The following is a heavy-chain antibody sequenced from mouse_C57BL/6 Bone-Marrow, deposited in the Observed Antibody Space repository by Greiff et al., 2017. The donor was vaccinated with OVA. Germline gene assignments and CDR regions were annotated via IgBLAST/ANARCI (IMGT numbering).Heavy chain of an antibody. J-gene: IGHJ1*03. CDR3: ARKDYGSSHWYFDV. V-gene: IGHV2-9-1*01. CDR1: GFSLTSYA. Sequence: QVQLKESGPGLVAPSQSLSITCTVSGFSLTSYAISWVRQPPGKGLEWLGVIWTCGGTNYNSALKSRLSISKDNSKSQVFLKMNSLQTDDTARYYCARKDYGSSHWYFDVWGTGTTVTVSS. CDR2: IWTCGGT. D-gene: IGHD1-1*01.